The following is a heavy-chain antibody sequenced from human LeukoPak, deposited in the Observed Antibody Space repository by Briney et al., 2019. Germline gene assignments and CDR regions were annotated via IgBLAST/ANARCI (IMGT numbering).Heavy chain of an antibody. CDR2: ISYDGSNK. V-gene: IGHV3-30*04. Sequence: PGGSLRLSCAASGFTFSNYAMHWVRQAPGKGLEWVAVISYDGSNKYYADSVKGRFTISRDNSKNSLYLQMNSLRAEDTGVYYCARGNTQSKFRQFDSWGQGSLVTVSS. CDR1: GFTFSNYA. J-gene: IGHJ4*02. CDR3: ARGNTQSKFRQFDS. D-gene: IGHD2-15*01.